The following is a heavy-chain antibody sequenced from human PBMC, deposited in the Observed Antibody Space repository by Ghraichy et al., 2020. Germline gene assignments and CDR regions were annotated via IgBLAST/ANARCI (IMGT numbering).Heavy chain of an antibody. V-gene: IGHV1-58*01. CDR1: GFTFTASA. D-gene: IGHD3-3*01. J-gene: IGHJ4*02. CDR2: IVVGSGNT. CDR3: AAANFWSGYYLDY. Sequence: SVKVSCKASGFTFTASAVQWVRQARGQRLEWIGWIVVGSGNTNYAQKFQERVTITRDMSTSTAYMALSSLRSEDTAVYYCAAANFWSGYYLDYWGQGTLVTVSS.